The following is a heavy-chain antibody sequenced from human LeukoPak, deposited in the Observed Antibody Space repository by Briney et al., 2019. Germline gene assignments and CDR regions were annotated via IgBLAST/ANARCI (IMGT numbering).Heavy chain of an antibody. CDR2: IYNSGST. Sequence: SETLSLTCAVYGGSFSGSNWSWIRQPPGKGLEWIGEIYNSGSTIYNPSLKSRVTIPVDTSKNQFSLNLISVTAADTAVYYCVRAYDYWGQGTLVTVSS. V-gene: IGHV4-34*01. J-gene: IGHJ4*02. CDR1: GGSFSGSN. CDR3: VRAYDY.